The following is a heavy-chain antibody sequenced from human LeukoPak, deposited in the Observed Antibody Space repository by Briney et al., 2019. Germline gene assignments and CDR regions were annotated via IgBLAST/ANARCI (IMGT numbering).Heavy chain of an antibody. V-gene: IGHV3-30-3*01. CDR1: GFTFSSYA. Sequence: GRSLRLSCAASGFTFSSYAMHWVRQAPGKGLEWVAVISYDGSNKYYADSVKGRFTISRDNSKNTLYLQMNSLRAEDTAVYYCARASLVLRFLEWLRELDYWGQGTLVTVSS. D-gene: IGHD3-3*01. CDR3: ARASLVLRFLEWLRELDY. CDR2: ISYDGSNK. J-gene: IGHJ4*02.